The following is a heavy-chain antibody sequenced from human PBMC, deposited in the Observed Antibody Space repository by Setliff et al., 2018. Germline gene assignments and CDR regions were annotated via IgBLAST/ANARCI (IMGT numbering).Heavy chain of an antibody. CDR1: GFTFDNFA. CDR2: ITPSGGGT. D-gene: IGHD6-13*01. Sequence: GGSLRLSCAASGFTFDNFAMNWVRQAPGKGLEWVSAITPSGGGTYYADSVRGRFTISRDNSKNTLYLQMNSLRAEDTAVYYCARSPGGGSSWYGPFYYYYYGMDVWGQGTTVTVS. J-gene: IGHJ6*02. V-gene: IGHV3-23*01. CDR3: ARSPGGGSSWYGPFYYYYYGMDV.